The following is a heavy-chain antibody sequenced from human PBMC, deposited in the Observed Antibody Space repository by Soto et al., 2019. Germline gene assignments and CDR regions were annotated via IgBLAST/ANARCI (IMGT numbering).Heavy chain of an antibody. D-gene: IGHD3-3*02. CDR2: IYYSGST. CDR3: ARHGPSSAALIDY. J-gene: IGHJ4*02. CDR1: GGSISRYY. Sequence: LDPVSLTSTVPGGSISRYYWSWIRQATRKGLECSGYIYYSGSTNYNPSPKSRVTISVDTSKNQFSLKLSSVTAADTAVYYCARHGPSSAALIDYWGQGTLVTVSS. V-gene: IGHV4-59*08.